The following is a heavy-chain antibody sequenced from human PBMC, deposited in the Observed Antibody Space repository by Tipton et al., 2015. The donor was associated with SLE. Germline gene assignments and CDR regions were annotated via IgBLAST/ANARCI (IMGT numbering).Heavy chain of an antibody. V-gene: IGHV3-7*01. Sequence: QLVQSGGGGGQPGRSLRRSCAAAGFSFSTYEMHWVRQGPGKGLEWVANIKEDGSEKSYVDSVKGRFTISRDNAKNSLYLQMNNLRAEDTAVYYCATRQGSGWYQSFDYWGQGALVTVSS. CDR2: IKEDGSEK. D-gene: IGHD6-19*01. CDR3: ATRQGSGWYQSFDY. J-gene: IGHJ4*02. CDR1: GFSFSTYE.